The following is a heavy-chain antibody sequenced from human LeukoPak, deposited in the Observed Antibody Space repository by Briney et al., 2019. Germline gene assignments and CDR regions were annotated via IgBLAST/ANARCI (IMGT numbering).Heavy chain of an antibody. Sequence: SETLSLTCTVSGGSISSYYWGWIRQPPGKGLEWIGSIYYSGSTYYNPSLKSRVTISVDTSKNQFSLKLSSVTAADTAVYYCARTREDCSSTSCYTLFDYWGQGTLVTVSS. CDR3: ARTREDCSSTSCYTLFDY. D-gene: IGHD2-2*02. V-gene: IGHV4-39*01. J-gene: IGHJ4*02. CDR2: IYYSGST. CDR1: GGSISSYY.